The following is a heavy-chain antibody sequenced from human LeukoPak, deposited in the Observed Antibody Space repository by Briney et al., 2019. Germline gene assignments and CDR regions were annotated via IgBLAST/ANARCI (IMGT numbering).Heavy chain of an antibody. D-gene: IGHD2-2*01. J-gene: IGHJ4*02. V-gene: IGHV1-8*01. CDR2: MNPNSGNT. CDR3: ARGTIVVPALHY. CDR1: GYTFTSYD. Sequence: ASVKVSCKASGYTFTSYDINWVRQATGQGLEWMGWMNPNSGNTGYAQKFQGRVTMIRNTSISTAYMELSSLRSEDTAVYYCARGTIVVPALHYWGQGTLVTVSS.